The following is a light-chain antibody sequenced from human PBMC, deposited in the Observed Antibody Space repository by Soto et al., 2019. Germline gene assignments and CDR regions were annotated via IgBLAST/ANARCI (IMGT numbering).Light chain of an antibody. CDR2: AAS. J-gene: IGKJ2*01. CDR3: QQYVAPPPYT. CDR1: QSVTNSY. V-gene: IGKV3-20*01. Sequence: EIVLTQSPGTLSLSPGARATLSCRASQSVTNSYLAWYQQKPGQAPRLLIYAASSRATGIPDRFAGSVSGTDFTLTISRLEPEDFAVYYCQQYVAPPPYTFGQGTRLEIK.